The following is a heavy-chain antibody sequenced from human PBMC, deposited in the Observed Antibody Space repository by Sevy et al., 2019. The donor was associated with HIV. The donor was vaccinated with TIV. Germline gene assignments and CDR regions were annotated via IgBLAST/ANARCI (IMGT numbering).Heavy chain of an antibody. D-gene: IGHD3-22*01. V-gene: IGHV3-15*01. CDR1: GFTFNNAW. CDR3: ATSPGYCDSVPFDY. CDR2: IKSKIDGETT. J-gene: IGHJ4*02. Sequence: GGSLRLSCAVSGFTFNNAWMNWVRQAPGTGLQWVGLIKSKIDGETTDYAAPVKGRFTISRDDSKNTLFLQMNSLKIEDTAVYDCATSPGYCDSVPFDYWGPGTLVTVSS.